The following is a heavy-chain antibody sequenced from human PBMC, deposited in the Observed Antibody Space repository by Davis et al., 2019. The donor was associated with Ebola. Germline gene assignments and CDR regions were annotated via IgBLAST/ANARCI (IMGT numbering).Heavy chain of an antibody. J-gene: IGHJ4*02. D-gene: IGHD6-13*01. CDR3: ASGYSSSWVDY. Sequence: LRLSCAVSGGFVSSGGYSWSWIRQPPGKGLEWIGYYYYTGTTYYNPSLKSRVTISVDKSKNQFSLKLSSVTAADTAVYYCASGYSSSWVDYWGQGTLVTVSS. CDR1: GGFVSSGGYS. CDR2: YYYTGTT. V-gene: IGHV4-30-4*07.